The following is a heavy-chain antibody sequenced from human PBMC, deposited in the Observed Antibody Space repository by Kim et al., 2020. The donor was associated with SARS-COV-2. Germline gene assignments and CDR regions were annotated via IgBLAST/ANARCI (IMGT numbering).Heavy chain of an antibody. V-gene: IGHV4-59*13. D-gene: IGHD3-22*01. CDR2: IYYSGST. CDR1: GGSISSYY. CDR3: ARGVYYYDSSGITKRGHAFDI. Sequence: SETLSLTCTVSGGSISSYYWSWIRQPPGKGLEWIGYIYYSGSTNYNPSLKSRVTISVDTSKNQFSLKLSSVTAADTAVYYCARGVYYYDSSGITKRGHAFDIWGQGTMVTVSS. J-gene: IGHJ3*02.